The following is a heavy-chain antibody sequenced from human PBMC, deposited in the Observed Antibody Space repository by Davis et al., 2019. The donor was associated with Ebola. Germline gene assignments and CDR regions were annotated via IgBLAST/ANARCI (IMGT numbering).Heavy chain of an antibody. J-gene: IGHJ5*02. Sequence: GESLKISCAASGFTFSNYGMHWVRQAPGKGLVWVSRINSDGSSTSYADSVKGRFTISRDNAKNTLYLQMNSLRAEDTAVYYCARVRYSSSWGLFDPWGQGTLVTVSS. V-gene: IGHV3-74*01. D-gene: IGHD6-13*01. CDR1: GFTFSNYG. CDR3: ARVRYSSSWGLFDP. CDR2: INSDGSST.